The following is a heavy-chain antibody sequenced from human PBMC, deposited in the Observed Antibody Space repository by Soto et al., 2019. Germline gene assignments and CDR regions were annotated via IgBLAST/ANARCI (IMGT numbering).Heavy chain of an antibody. CDR2: ISYDGSNK. D-gene: IGHD3-16*02. V-gene: IGHV3-30-3*01. J-gene: IGHJ6*02. Sequence: QVQLVESGGGVVQPGRSLRLSCAASGFTFSSYAMHWVRQAPGKGLEWVAVISYDGSNKYYADSVKGRFTISRDNSKNTLYLQMNSLRAEDTAVYYCARDLSAGCYYYGMDVWGQGTTVTVSS. CDR3: ARDLSAGCYYYGMDV. CDR1: GFTFSSYA.